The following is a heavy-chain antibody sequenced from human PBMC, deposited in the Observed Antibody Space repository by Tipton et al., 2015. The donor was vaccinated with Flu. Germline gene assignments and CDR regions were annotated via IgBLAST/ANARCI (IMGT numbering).Heavy chain of an antibody. CDR2: IYHSGST. J-gene: IGHJ5*02. Sequence: LRLSCAVSGYSISSGYYWGWIRQPPGKGLEWIGSIYHSGSTYYNPSLKSRVTISVDTSKNQFSPKLSSVTAADTAVYYCARGDYGDYVWSRGWFDPWGQGTLVTVSS. V-gene: IGHV4-38-2*01. D-gene: IGHD4-17*01. CDR3: ARGDYGDYVWSRGWFDP. CDR1: GYSISSGYY.